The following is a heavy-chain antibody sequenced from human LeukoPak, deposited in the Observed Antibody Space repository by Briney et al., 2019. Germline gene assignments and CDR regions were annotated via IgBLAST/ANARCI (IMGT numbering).Heavy chain of an antibody. Sequence: SETLSLTCTVSGGSISSYYWSWIRQPPGKGLEWIGYIYYSGSTNYNPSLKSRVTISVDTSKNQFSLELSSVTAADTAVYYCASGAERYFAFDIWGQGTMVTVSS. CDR2: IYYSGST. V-gene: IGHV4-59*01. D-gene: IGHD2/OR15-2a*01. CDR1: GGSISSYY. CDR3: ASGAERYFAFDI. J-gene: IGHJ3*02.